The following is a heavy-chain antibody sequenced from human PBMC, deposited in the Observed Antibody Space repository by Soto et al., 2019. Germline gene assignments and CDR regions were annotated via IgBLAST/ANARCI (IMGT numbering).Heavy chain of an antibody. D-gene: IGHD6-13*01. CDR1: GFTFSSYW. Sequence: GGSLRLSCAASGFTFSSYWMSWVRQAPGKGLQWVATIKQDGTEKTSVDSVKGRFTISRDNAQSSLYLQMDSLTAGDTAVYYCARARKYGSSQYERKRYFDYWGQGTPVTVSS. CDR2: IKQDGTEK. J-gene: IGHJ4*02. CDR3: ARARKYGSSQYERKRYFDY. V-gene: IGHV3-7*03.